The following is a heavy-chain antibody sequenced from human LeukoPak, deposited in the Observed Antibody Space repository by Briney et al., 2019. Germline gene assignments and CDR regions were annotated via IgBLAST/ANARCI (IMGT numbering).Heavy chain of an antibody. J-gene: IGHJ6*02. V-gene: IGHV3-7*03. CDR1: GFTFSNYW. Sequence: GGSLRLSCAASGFTFSNYWMTWVRQAPGKGLEWVANINRDGSERYYVDSVKGRFTISRDDAKSSLYLQMNSLRAEDTAVFYCARRNAMDVWGQGTTVTVFS. CDR2: INRDGSER. CDR3: ARRNAMDV.